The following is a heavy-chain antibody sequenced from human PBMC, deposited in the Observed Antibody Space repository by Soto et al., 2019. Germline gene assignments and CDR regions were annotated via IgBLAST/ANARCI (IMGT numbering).Heavy chain of an antibody. V-gene: IGHV1-69*13. J-gene: IGHJ4*02. CDR2: IIPIFGTA. CDR3: ASNQYYYGSGTAFKFDY. CDR1: GGTFSSYA. Sequence: SVKVSCKASGGTFSSYAISWVRQAPGQGLEWMGGIIPIFGTANYAQKFQGRVTITADESTSTAYMELSSLRSEDTAVYYCASNQYYYGSGTAFKFDYWGQGTLVTVSS. D-gene: IGHD3-10*01.